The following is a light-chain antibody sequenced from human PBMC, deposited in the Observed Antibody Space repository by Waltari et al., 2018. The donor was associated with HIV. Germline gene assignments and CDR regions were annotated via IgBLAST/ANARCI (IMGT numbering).Light chain of an antibody. Sequence: DIQMTQSPSALSASFGAHVVITCRASQAISTYLNWYQQKSNKAPVLLVYSAYKLQSGAPSRFRGAGSGRDFSLSITGLQTEDFAKYFCQQSYDSPFNFGPGT. CDR2: SAY. V-gene: IGKV1-39*01. CDR1: QAISTY. CDR3: QQSYDSPFN. J-gene: IGKJ3*01.